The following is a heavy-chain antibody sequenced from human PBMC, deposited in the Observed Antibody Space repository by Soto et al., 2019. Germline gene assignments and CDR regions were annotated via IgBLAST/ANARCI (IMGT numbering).Heavy chain of an antibody. CDR1: GFTFSSYW. V-gene: IGHV3-74*01. CDR2: INSDGSST. CDR3: AVAVAGATAIGY. J-gene: IGHJ4*02. Sequence: EVQLVESGGGLVQPGGSLRLSCAASGFTFSSYWMHWVRQAPGKGLVWVSRINSDGSSTSYADSVKGRFTISRDNAKNTLYLQMNRLRAEDTAVYYCAVAVAGATAIGYWGQGTLVTVSS. D-gene: IGHD6-19*01.